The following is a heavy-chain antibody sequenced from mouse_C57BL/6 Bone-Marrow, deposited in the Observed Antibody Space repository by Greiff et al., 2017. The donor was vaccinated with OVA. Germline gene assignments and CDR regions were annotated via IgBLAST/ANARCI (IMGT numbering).Heavy chain of an antibody. V-gene: IGHV14-4*01. D-gene: IGHD2-4*01. Sequence: EVKLVESGAELVRPGASVKLSCTASGFNIKDDYMHWVKQRPEQGLEWIGWIDPENGDTEYASKFQGQATITADTSSNTAYLQLSSLTSEDTAVYYCTTYDYDWDWYFDVWGTGTTVTVSS. CDR3: TTYDYDWDWYFDV. CDR1: GFNIKDDY. J-gene: IGHJ1*03. CDR2: IDPENGDT.